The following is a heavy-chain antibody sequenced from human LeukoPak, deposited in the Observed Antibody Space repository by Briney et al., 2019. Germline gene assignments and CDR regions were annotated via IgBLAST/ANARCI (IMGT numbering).Heavy chain of an antibody. V-gene: IGHV1-69*04. J-gene: IGHJ4*02. CDR3: AKVEVTWIQLWRLDY. D-gene: IGHD5-18*01. CDR2: IIPMLGVA. CDR1: GGTFSNYA. Sequence: SVKVSCKASGGTFSNYAFTWVRQAPGQGLEWMGRIIPMLGVANNAQKFQDRVTITADKSTTTAYMELSSLRSEDTAVYYCAKVEVTWIQLWRLDYWGQGTLVTVSS.